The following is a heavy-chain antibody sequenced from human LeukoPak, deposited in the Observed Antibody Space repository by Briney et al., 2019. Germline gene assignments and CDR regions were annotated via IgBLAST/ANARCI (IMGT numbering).Heavy chain of an antibody. J-gene: IGHJ4*02. CDR2: ISGRSSHT. V-gene: IGHV3-21*06. CDR3: GRAFPPLRTSSAGDL. D-gene: IGHD3-16*01. Sequence: GSLRLSCSASGFTFSDYDMNWIRQAPGKGLEWIPAISGRSSHTYYGDSVKGRFSISRDNAKNLLYLQMNGLGAEDTAVYYCGRAFPPLRTSSAGDLWGQGTLVTVSS. CDR1: GFTFSDYD.